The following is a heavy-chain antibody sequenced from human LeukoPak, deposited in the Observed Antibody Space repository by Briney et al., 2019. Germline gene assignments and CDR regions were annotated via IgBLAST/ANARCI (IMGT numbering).Heavy chain of an antibody. D-gene: IGHD1-26*01. CDR2: ISSSSSYI. Sequence: GGSLRLSCAASGFTFSTYSMNWVRQAPGEGLEWVSSISSSSSYIYYADSVKGRFTISRDNAKNSLYLKMNSLRAEDTAVYYCAMEGYSGNYPAYWGQGTLVTVSS. J-gene: IGHJ4*02. CDR1: GFTFSTYS. CDR3: AMEGYSGNYPAY. V-gene: IGHV3-21*01.